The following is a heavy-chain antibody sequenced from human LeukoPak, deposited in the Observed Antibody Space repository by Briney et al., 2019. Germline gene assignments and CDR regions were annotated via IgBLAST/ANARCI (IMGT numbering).Heavy chain of an antibody. CDR2: ISSSSSTI. V-gene: IGHV3-48*01. J-gene: IGHJ4*02. CDR3: ARDTQQDYYGSGSPFGY. Sequence: PGGSLRLSCAASGFTFSSYSMNWARQAPGKGLEWVSYISSSSSTIYYADSVKGRFTISRDNAKNSLCLQMNSLRAEDTAVYYCARDTQQDYYGSGSPFGYWGQGTLVTVSS. D-gene: IGHD3-10*01. CDR1: GFTFSSYS.